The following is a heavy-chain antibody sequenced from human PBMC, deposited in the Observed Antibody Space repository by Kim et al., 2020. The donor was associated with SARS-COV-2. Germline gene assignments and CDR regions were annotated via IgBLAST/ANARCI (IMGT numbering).Heavy chain of an antibody. J-gene: IGHJ3*02. CDR2: ISWDGGST. Sequence: GGSLRLSCAVSGFTFDDYAMHWVRQAPGKGLEWVSLISWDGGSTYYADSVKGRFTISRDNSKNSLYLQMNSLRAEDTALYYCAKDNMVRGFDAFDIWGQGTMVTVSS. CDR3: AKDNMVRGFDAFDI. D-gene: IGHD3-10*01. V-gene: IGHV3-43D*03. CDR1: GFTFDDYA.